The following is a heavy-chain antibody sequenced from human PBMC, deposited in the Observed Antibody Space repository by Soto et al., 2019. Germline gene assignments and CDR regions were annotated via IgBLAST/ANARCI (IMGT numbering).Heavy chain of an antibody. CDR2: IYYSGST. J-gene: IGHJ4*02. V-gene: IGHV4-39*01. Sequence: PSETLSLTCTVSGGYITSSSYYWGWIRQPPGKGLEWIGNIYYSGSTYYNPSLKSRVTISVDTSKNQFSLKLSSVTAADTAVYYCMLGSGWKDFDYWGQGTLVTVSS. CDR1: GGYITSSSYY. CDR3: MLGSGWKDFDY. D-gene: IGHD3-22*01.